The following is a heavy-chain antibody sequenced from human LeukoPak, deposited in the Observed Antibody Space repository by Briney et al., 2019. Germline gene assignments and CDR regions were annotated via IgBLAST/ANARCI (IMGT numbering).Heavy chain of an antibody. CDR2: IYSDGTT. Sequence: GGSLRLSCAASGSVVSSKYMSWVRQAPGKGLEWVSVIYSDGTTYYADSLKGRFTISRDTSKNMLYLQMNSLRGEDTAVYFCAREGMATTALGYWGQGTLVTVSS. CDR3: AREGMATTALGY. D-gene: IGHD5-24*01. J-gene: IGHJ4*02. CDR1: GSVVSSKY. V-gene: IGHV3-66*01.